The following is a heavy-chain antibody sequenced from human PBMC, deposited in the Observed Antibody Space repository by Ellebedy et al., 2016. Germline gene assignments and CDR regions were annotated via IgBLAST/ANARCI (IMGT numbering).Heavy chain of an antibody. J-gene: IGHJ5*02. D-gene: IGHD2-21*01. CDR3: VRDGGGHYRTGLGS. CDR1: GFDFSTWS. V-gene: IGHV3-48*01. CDR2: ISGNSRTI. Sequence: GGSLRLSCAASGFDFSTWSMDWVRQAPGRGLEWIAYISGNSRTIHYADSVKGRFTISRDNAKDSLYLQMNSLRVEDTGIYYCVRDGGGHYRTGLGSWGQGTLVTVPS.